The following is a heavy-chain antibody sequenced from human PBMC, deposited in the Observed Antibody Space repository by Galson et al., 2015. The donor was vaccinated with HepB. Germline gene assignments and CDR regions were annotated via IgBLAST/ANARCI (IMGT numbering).Heavy chain of an antibody. V-gene: IGHV1-8*01. D-gene: IGHD2-2*01. CDR3: AKGGVVVVAAAIEEPYCFDH. CDR2: MNPDSGKT. Sequence: SVKVSCKASGYTFTSYDINWVRQATGQGLEWMGWMNPDSGKTGYVQKFKGRVTMTRNTSINTAYMELSGLTSEDTAVYYCAKGGVVVVAAAIEEPYCFDHWGQGTLVTVSS. J-gene: IGHJ4*02. CDR1: GYTFTSYD.